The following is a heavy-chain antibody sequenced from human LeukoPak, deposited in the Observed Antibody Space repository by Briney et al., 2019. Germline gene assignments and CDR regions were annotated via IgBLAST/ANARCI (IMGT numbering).Heavy chain of an antibody. CDR3: AKDMLSGVVVPSGGYFDY. CDR2: ISWDGDNT. CDR1: GFTFDDYT. J-gene: IGHJ4*02. V-gene: IGHV3-43*01. D-gene: IGHD6-25*01. Sequence: GGSLRLSCAASGFTFDDYTMYWVRQAPGKGLEWVSLISWDGDNTYYADSVKGRFTISRDNSKNSLYLQMNSLTTEDTALYYCAKDMLSGVVVPSGGYFDYWGQGILVTVSS.